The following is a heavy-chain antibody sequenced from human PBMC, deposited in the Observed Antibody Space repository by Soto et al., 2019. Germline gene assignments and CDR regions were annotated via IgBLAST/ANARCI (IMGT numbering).Heavy chain of an antibody. J-gene: IGHJ6*02. Sequence: QVQLQQWGAGLLKPSETLSLTCAVYGGSFSGYYWSWIRQPPGKGLEWIGEINHSGSTNYNPSLKSRVTISVDTSKNQFSLKLSSVTAADTAVYYCARGRRVWFGESVFSHINYYGMDVWGQGTTVTVSS. CDR1: GGSFSGYY. CDR3: ARGRRVWFGESVFSHINYYGMDV. CDR2: INHSGST. V-gene: IGHV4-34*01. D-gene: IGHD3-10*01.